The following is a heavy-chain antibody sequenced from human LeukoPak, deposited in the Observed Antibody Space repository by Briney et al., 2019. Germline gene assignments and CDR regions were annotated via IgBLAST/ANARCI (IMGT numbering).Heavy chain of an antibody. CDR2: ISNDGSSK. Sequence: GGSLRLSCAASGITLSRYAMHWVRQAPGKGLEWMAFISNDGSSKYYADSVKGRFTISRDNSKDTLYLQLSSVRAEDTAVYYCATDGSGSPGDYWGQGTLVTVSS. J-gene: IGHJ4*02. CDR3: ATDGSGSPGDY. V-gene: IGHV3-30*04. D-gene: IGHD3-10*01. CDR1: GITLSRYA.